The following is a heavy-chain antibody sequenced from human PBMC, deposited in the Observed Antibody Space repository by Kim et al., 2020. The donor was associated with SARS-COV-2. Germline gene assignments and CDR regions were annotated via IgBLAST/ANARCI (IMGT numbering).Heavy chain of an antibody. J-gene: IGHJ4*02. V-gene: IGHV4-34*01. CDR3: ARGSSWYHY. D-gene: IGHD6-13*01. CDR2: INHSGST. CDR1: GGSFSGYY. Sequence: SETLSLTCAVYGGSFSGYYWSWIRQPPGKGLEWIGEINHSGSTNYNPSLKSRVTISVDTSKNQFSLKLSSVTAADTAVYYCARGSSWYHYWGQGTLVTVSS.